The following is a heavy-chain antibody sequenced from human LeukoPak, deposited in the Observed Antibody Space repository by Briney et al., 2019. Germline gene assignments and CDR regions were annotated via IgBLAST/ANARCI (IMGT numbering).Heavy chain of an antibody. D-gene: IGHD2-2*02. CDR2: INPSGGST. Sequence: ASVKVSCKASGYTFTSYYIHWVRQAPGQGLEWMGLINPSGGSTNYAQKFQGRVTMTRDTSTSTVYMELSSLRSEDTAVYYCARDRPGRHCSTTRCYIASPFDPWGQGTLVTVSS. J-gene: IGHJ5*02. V-gene: IGHV1-46*01. CDR1: GYTFTSYY. CDR3: ARDRPGRHCSTTRCYIASPFDP.